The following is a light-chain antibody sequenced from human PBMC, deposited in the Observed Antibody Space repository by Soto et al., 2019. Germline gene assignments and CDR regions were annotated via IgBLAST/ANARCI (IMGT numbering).Light chain of an antibody. CDR2: GAS. Sequence: DIVLTQSPGTLSLSPGERATLSCRASQSVRSSYLAWYQQKPGQAPRLLVYGASSRATGIPDRFSGSGYGTDFTLTVSRLEPEDFAVYYCQQYGGSPWTFGQGTKVEIK. J-gene: IGKJ1*01. CDR3: QQYGGSPWT. V-gene: IGKV3-20*01. CDR1: QSVRSSY.